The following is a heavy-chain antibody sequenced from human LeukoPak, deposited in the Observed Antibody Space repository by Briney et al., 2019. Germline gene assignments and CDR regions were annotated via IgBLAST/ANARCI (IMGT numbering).Heavy chain of an antibody. CDR3: ARVGRLRVWV. Sequence: GGSLRLSCAASGFTFDNYPMAWVRRAPGKGLEWVSGINSDGSSTTYADSVKGRFTISRDNAKNTLYLQMNSLRAEDTAVYYCARVGRLRVWVWGQGTLVTVSS. J-gene: IGHJ4*02. CDR1: GFTFDNYP. V-gene: IGHV3-74*03. CDR2: INSDGSST. D-gene: IGHD4-17*01.